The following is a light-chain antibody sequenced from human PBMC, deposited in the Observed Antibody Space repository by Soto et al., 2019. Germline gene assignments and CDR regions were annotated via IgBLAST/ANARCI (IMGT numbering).Light chain of an antibody. V-gene: IGKV3-20*01. CDR3: QQYGSSPSRT. J-gene: IGKJ1*01. Sequence: EIVLTQSPGTLSSSPGERATLSCRASQSVSSSYLAWYQQRPGQAPRLLIYGASNRATGIPDRFSGSGSGTDFTLTISRLEPEDFAVYYCQQYGSSPSRTFGQGTKVEIK. CDR1: QSVSSSY. CDR2: GAS.